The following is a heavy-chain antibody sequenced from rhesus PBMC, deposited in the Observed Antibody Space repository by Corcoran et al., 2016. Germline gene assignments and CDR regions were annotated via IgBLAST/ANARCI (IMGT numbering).Heavy chain of an antibody. D-gene: IGHD6-13*01. CDR3: ASSYSSWSYLDY. V-gene: IGHV4-169*01. CDR1: GGSISSSY. Sequence: QLQLQESGPGLVKPSETLSVTCAVSGGSISSSYWSWIRQAPGKGLEWIGYIYGSGSSTNYNPSLKRRVTLSVDTSKNQLSLKLSSVTAADTAVYYCASSYSSWSYLDYWGQGVLVTVSS. CDR2: IYGSGSST. J-gene: IGHJ4*01.